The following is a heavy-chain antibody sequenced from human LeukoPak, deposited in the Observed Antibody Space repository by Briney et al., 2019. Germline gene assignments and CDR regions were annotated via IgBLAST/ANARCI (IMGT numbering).Heavy chain of an antibody. Sequence: GGSLRLSCAASGFTFSSYSMNWVRQAPGKGLEWVSSISSSSSYIYYADSVKGRFTISRDNAKNSLYLQMNSLRAEDTAVYYCARSGRDYGDHVIGHWGQGTLVTVSS. CDR3: ARSGRDYGDHVIGH. D-gene: IGHD4-17*01. V-gene: IGHV3-21*01. CDR1: GFTFSSYS. J-gene: IGHJ4*02. CDR2: ISSSSSYI.